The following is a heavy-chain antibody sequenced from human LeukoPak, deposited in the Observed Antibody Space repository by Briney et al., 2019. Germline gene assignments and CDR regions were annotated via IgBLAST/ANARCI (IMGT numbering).Heavy chain of an antibody. CDR2: ISDSGSTI. CDR1: GFTFSDYY. CDR3: ARVVSESSGYQGY. Sequence: PGGSLRLSCAASGFTFSDYYMSWLRQTPGKGLEWVSYISDSGSTIYYADSVKGRFTISRDNAKNSLYLQMNSLRPEDTAVYYYARVVSESSGYQGYWGQGTLVTVSS. V-gene: IGHV3-11*04. J-gene: IGHJ4*02. D-gene: IGHD3-22*01.